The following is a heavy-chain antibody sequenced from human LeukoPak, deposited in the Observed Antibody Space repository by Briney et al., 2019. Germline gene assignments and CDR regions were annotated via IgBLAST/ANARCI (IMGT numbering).Heavy chain of an antibody. CDR1: GFTFSNYG. J-gene: IGHJ4*02. CDR3: ARNYYDSSGYQESTFNY. CDR2: IWYDGGYK. V-gene: IGHV3-33*01. Sequence: GGSLRLSCAASGFTFSNYGMHWVRQAPGKGLEWVAGIWYDGGYKYYADSVKGRFTISRDNSKNTLFLQMDSLRAEDTAVYYCARNYYDSSGYQESTFNYWGQGTLVTVSS. D-gene: IGHD3-22*01.